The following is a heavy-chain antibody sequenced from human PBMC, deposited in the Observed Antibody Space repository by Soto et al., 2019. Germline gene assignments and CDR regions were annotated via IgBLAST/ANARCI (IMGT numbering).Heavy chain of an antibody. CDR1: GFTFSSYA. CDR3: ARDTRIGYCSGGRCYFDTNYYYYGMDV. J-gene: IGHJ6*02. Sequence: PGGSLRLSCAASGFTFSSYAMHWVRQAPGKGLEWVAVISYDGSNKYYADSVKGRFTISRDNSKNTLYLQMNSLRAEDTAVYYCARDTRIGYCSGGRCYFDTNYYYYGMDVWGQGTPVTVYS. CDR2: ISYDGSNK. D-gene: IGHD2-15*01. V-gene: IGHV3-30-3*01.